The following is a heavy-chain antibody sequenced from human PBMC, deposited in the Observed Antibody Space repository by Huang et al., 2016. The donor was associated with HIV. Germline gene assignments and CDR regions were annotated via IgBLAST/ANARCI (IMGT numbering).Heavy chain of an antibody. D-gene: IGHD3-10*01. CDR2: IYYSGST. V-gene: IGHV4-39*02. J-gene: IGHJ4*02. CDR3: ARLPGSITMIRGVITDPY. CDR1: GGSIRSDNYY. Sequence: QLQLQESGPGLVKPSETLSLTCTVSGGSIRSDNYYWGWIRQPPGKGLEWIGSIYYSGSTYDNPYLKRRVTITGDTSKNHFSLRMRSVTAADTAVYYCARLPGSITMIRGVITDPYWGQGTLVTVSS.